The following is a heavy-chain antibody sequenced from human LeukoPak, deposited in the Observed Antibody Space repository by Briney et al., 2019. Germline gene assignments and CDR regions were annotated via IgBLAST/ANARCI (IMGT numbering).Heavy chain of an antibody. J-gene: IGHJ3*02. Sequence: SVKVSCKASVGTFSSYAISWVRQALGQGLEWMGGIIPIFGTANYAQKFQGRVTITADESTSTAYMELSSLRSEDTAVYYCARINYYDSSGYRFFAFDIWGQGTMVTVSS. CDR3: ARINYYDSSGYRFFAFDI. CDR1: VGTFSSYA. D-gene: IGHD3-22*01. CDR2: IIPIFGTA. V-gene: IGHV1-69*13.